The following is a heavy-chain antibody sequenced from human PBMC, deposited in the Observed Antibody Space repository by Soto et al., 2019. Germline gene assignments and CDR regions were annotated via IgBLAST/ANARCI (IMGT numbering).Heavy chain of an antibody. Sequence: GGSLRLSCAASGFTFSSHTMNWVRQAPGKGLEWVSSISSSSTYIYYADSVKGRFTISRDNAKNSLYLQMNSLRAEDTAVYYCARVVWYCSGGACSSLDYWGQGTLVTVAS. CDR2: ISSSSTYI. D-gene: IGHD2-15*01. V-gene: IGHV3-21*01. CDR3: ARVVWYCSGGACSSLDY. J-gene: IGHJ4*02. CDR1: GFTFSSHT.